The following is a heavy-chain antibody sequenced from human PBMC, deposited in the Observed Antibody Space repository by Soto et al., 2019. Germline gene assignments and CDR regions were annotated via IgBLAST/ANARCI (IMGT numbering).Heavy chain of an antibody. J-gene: IGHJ4*02. CDR2: IKSKTDGGTT. D-gene: IGHD6-6*01. V-gene: IGHV3-15*01. CDR1: GFTFSNAW. CDR3: TTAPPYSSSSSFDY. Sequence: EVQLVESGGGLVKPGGSLRLSCAASGFTFSNAWMSWVRQAPGKGLEWVGRIKSKTDGGTTDYAAPVKGRFTISRDDSQNTLYLQMNSLKTEDTAVYYCTTAPPYSSSSSFDYWGQGTLVTVSS.